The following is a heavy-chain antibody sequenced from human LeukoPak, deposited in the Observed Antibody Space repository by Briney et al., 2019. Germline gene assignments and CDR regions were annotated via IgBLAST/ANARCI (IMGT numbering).Heavy chain of an antibody. CDR3: ARDDHWGYGGSGFDY. J-gene: IGHJ4*02. Sequence: ASVKVSCKASGGTFSSYAISWVRQAPGQGLEWMGRIIPILGIANYAQKFQGRVTITADKSTSTAYMELSSLRSEDTAVYYCARDDHWGYGGSGFDYWGQGTLVTVSS. V-gene: IGHV1-69*04. D-gene: IGHD7-27*01. CDR2: IIPILGIA. CDR1: GGTFSSYA.